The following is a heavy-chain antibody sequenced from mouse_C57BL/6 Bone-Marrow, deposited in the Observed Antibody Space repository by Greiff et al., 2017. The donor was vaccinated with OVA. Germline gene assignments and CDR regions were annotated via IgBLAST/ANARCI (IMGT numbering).Heavy chain of an antibody. CDR1: GFTFSDYY. CDR3: ARHGITTVVATTWFAY. J-gene: IGHJ3*01. V-gene: IGHV5-12*01. CDR2: ISNGGGST. Sequence: EVHLVESGGGLVQPGGSLKLSCAASGFTFSDYYMYWVRQTPEKRLEWVAYISNGGGSTYYPDTVKGRFTISRDNAKNTLYLQMSRLKSEDTAMYYCARHGITTVVATTWFAYWGQGTLVTVSA. D-gene: IGHD1-1*01.